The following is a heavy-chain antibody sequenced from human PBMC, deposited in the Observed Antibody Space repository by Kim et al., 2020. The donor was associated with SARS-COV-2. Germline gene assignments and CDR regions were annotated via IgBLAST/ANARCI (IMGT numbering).Heavy chain of an antibody. J-gene: IGHJ5*02. CDR3: ARDLRDYGDYFWFDP. V-gene: IGHV1-18*01. D-gene: IGHD4-17*01. CDR1: GYTFTSYG. CDR2: ISAYNGNT. Sequence: ASVKVSCKASGYTFTSYGISWVRQAPGQGLEWMGWISAYNGNTNYAQKLQGRVTMTTDTSTSTAYMELRSLRYDDTAVYYCARDLRDYGDYFWFDPWGQGTLVTVSS.